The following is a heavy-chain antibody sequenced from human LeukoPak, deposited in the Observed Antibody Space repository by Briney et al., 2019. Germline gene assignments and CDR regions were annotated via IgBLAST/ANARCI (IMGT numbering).Heavy chain of an antibody. J-gene: IGHJ6*04. Sequence: SETLSLTCTVSGGSISSSSYYWSWIRQPPGKGLEWIGYIYYSGSTNYNPSLKSRVTISVDTSKNQFSLKLSSVTAADTAVYYCARGPTRYYYDSSGYTDVWGKGTTVTISS. CDR2: IYYSGST. CDR1: GGSISSSSYY. D-gene: IGHD3-22*01. V-gene: IGHV4-61*01. CDR3: ARGPTRYYYDSSGYTDV.